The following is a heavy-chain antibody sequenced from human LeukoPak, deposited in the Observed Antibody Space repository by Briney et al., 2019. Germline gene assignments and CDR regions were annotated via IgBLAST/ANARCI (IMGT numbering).Heavy chain of an antibody. CDR3: ARGFSH. J-gene: IGHJ4*02. V-gene: IGHV4-34*01. Sequence: SETLSLTCAVYGGSFNNYYRSWLRQPPGKGLEWIGEINHSGSTTYNPSLKSRVTMSIDTSKNQFSPKLSSMTAADTAVYYCARGFSHWGQGTLVTVSS. CDR1: GGSFNNYY. CDR2: INHSGST.